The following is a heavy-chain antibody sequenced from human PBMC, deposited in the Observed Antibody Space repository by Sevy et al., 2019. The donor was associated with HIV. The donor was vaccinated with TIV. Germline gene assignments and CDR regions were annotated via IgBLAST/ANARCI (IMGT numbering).Heavy chain of an antibody. D-gene: IGHD1-26*01. V-gene: IGHV1-46*01. CDR1: GYTFTTFY. Sequence: ASVKVSCKTSGYTFTTFYVHWVRQAPGQGVEWMGIIIPSGGSTTYAQKFQGRVTMTRDTSTSTVYMELRSLRSEDTAVYYCASGTGVWGQGTPVTVSS. CDR3: ASGTGV. J-gene: IGHJ4*02. CDR2: IIPSGGST.